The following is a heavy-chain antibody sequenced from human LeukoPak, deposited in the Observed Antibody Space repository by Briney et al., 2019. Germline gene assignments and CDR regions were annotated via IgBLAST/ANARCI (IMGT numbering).Heavy chain of an antibody. CDR3: ARFITMVRGIIIRNDAFDI. CDR2: IIPILGIA. V-gene: IGHV1-69*04. J-gene: IGHJ3*02. Sequence: SVKVSCKASGGTFSSYAISWVRQAPGQGLEWMGRIIPILGIANYAQKFQGRVTITADKSTSTAYMELRSLRSDDTAVYYCARFITMVRGIIIRNDAFDIWGQGTMVTVSS. CDR1: GGTFSSYA. D-gene: IGHD3-10*01.